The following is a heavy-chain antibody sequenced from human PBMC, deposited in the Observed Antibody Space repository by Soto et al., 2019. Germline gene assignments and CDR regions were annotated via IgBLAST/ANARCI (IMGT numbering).Heavy chain of an antibody. Sequence: ASVKVSCKASGYTFTSYAMHWVRQAPGQRLEWMGWINAGNGNTKYSQKFQGRVTITRDTSASTAYMELSSLRSEDTAVYYCARGYDLCSGYSEFDHWGQGTLATVSS. D-gene: IGHD3-3*01. CDR1: GYTFTSYA. J-gene: IGHJ4*02. CDR2: INAGNGNT. CDR3: ARGYDLCSGYSEFDH. V-gene: IGHV1-3*01.